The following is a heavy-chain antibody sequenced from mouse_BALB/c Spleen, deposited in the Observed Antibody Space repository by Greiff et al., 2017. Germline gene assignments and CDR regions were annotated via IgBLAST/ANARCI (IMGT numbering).Heavy chain of an antibody. CDR1: GFSLTSYG. D-gene: IGHD2-1*01. CDR2: IWSGGST. J-gene: IGHJ1*01. CDR3: ARRDGNYWYLDV. V-gene: IGHV2-2*02. Sequence: QVQLKESGPGLVQPSQSLSITCTVSGFSLTSYGVHWVRQSPGKGLEWLGVIWSGGSTDYNAAFISRLSISKDNSKSHVFFKMISLQANDTAIYYCARRDGNYWYLDVWGAGTTVTVSS.